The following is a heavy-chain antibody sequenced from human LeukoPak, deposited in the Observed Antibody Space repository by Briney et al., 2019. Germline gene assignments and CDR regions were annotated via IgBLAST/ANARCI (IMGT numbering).Heavy chain of an antibody. D-gene: IGHD5-12*01. J-gene: IGHJ4*02. CDR2: ISYDGSNK. V-gene: IGHV3-30*03. CDR1: GFTFSSYS. Sequence: GGSLRLSCAASGFTFSSYSMNWVRQAPGKGLEWVAVISYDGSNKYYADSVKGRFTISRDNSKNTLYLQMNSLRAEDTAVYYCARGGAYSGYDWGQGTLVTVSS. CDR3: ARGGAYSGYD.